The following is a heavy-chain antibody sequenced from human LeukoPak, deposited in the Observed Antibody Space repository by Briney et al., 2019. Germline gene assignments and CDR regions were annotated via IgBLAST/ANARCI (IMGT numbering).Heavy chain of an antibody. CDR1: GATFSSYA. Sequence: SVKVSCKASGATFSSYAINWVRQAPGQGLEWMGRIIPMLGTVNYAQKFQGRVTIIADKFTSTAYMEVSSLRSEDTAVYYCAGSLRTNYDFWSANYWGQGTLVTVSS. J-gene: IGHJ4*02. CDR2: IIPMLGTV. D-gene: IGHD3-3*01. V-gene: IGHV1-69*04. CDR3: AGSLRTNYDFWSANY.